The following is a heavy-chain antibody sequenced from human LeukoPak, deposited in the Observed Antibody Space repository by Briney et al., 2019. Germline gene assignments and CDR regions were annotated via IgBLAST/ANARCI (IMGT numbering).Heavy chain of an antibody. CDR1: GGSISNYY. CDR3: ARGTVLNYYDGSGYHKSPGSVDY. V-gene: IGHV4-59*01. D-gene: IGHD3-22*01. Sequence: SETLSLTCTVSGGSISNYYWSWIRQPPGKGLEWIGYIYYSGSTNYNPSLKNRVTISVDTSKNQFSLKLSSVTAADTAVYYCARGTVLNYYDGSGYHKSPGSVDYWGQGTLVTVSS. J-gene: IGHJ4*02. CDR2: IYYSGST.